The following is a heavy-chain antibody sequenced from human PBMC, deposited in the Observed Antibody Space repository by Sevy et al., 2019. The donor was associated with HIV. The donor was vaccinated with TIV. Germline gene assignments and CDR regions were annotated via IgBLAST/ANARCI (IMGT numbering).Heavy chain of an antibody. J-gene: IGHJ3*01. D-gene: IGHD1-1*01. CDR3: GTDAWKSVVN. V-gene: IGHV3-7*01. CDR2: LNQDGSQT. Sequence: GGSLRLSCEASGFTFSAYWMTWVRRAPGKGLEWVANLNQDGSQTYYVDSVKGRFTISRDNAKNSLYLQMSSLRAEDTAFYYFGTDAWKSVVNWGQGTMVTVSS. CDR1: GFTFSAYW.